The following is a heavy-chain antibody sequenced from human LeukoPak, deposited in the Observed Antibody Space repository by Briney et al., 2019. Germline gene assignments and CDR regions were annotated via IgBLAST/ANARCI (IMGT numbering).Heavy chain of an antibody. V-gene: IGHV3-23*01. CDR2: ISGSGGST. J-gene: IGHJ5*02. CDR1: GFTFSNNG. D-gene: IGHD3-10*01. CDR3: AKDLGSPYGSGSSFPMYNWFDP. Sequence: GGSLRLSCAASGFTFSNNGMTWVRQAPGKGLEWVSAISGSGGSTYYADSVKGRFTISRDNSKNTLYLQMNSLRAEDTAVYYCAKDLGSPYGSGSSFPMYNWFDPWGQGTLVTVSS.